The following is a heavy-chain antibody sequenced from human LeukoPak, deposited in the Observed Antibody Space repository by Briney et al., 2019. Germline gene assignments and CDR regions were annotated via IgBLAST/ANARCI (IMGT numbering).Heavy chain of an antibody. Sequence: GGSLRLSCAASGFIFSTYGMNWVRQAPGKGLEWVSSISSGSDYTYYADSMQGRFTISRDNSKDTLFLQMNSLRAEDTAVYYCAKRSIAEAGRTTFGWYFDLWGRGTLVTVSS. CDR2: ISSGSDYT. V-gene: IGHV3-23*01. CDR3: AKRSIAEAGRTTFGWYFDL. CDR1: GFIFSTYG. D-gene: IGHD6-13*01. J-gene: IGHJ2*01.